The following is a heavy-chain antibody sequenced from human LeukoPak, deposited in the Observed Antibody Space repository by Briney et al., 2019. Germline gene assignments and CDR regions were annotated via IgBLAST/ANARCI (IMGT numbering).Heavy chain of an antibody. CDR2: FSGSGGST. Sequence: GGSLRLSCAASGFTFSSYAMSWVRQAPGKGLEWVSSFSGSGGSTYYADSVKGRFTISRDNSKNTLYLQMNSLRAEDTAVYYCAKDLGMSLDAFDIWGQGTMVTVSS. V-gene: IGHV3-23*01. J-gene: IGHJ3*02. CDR3: AKDLGMSLDAFDI. CDR1: GFTFSSYA. D-gene: IGHD7-27*01.